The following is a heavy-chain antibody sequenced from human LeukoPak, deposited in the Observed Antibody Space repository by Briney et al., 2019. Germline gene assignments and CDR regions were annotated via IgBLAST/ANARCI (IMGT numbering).Heavy chain of an antibody. D-gene: IGHD6-6*01. V-gene: IGHV4-61*02. J-gene: IGHJ4*02. Sequence: SETLSLTCTVSGDSISSGNYYGSWIRQPAGKGLEWIGRIYTSGSIHYNPPLKSRVTMSIDTSKNQFSLKLNSVTAADTAVYFCARGSYSNSGLDYWGQGALVTVSS. CDR1: GDSISSGNYY. CDR2: IYTSGSI. CDR3: ARGSYSNSGLDY.